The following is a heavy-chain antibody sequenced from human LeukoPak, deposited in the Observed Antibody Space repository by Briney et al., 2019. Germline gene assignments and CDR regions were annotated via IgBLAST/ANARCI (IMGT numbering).Heavy chain of an antibody. D-gene: IGHD2-15*01. CDR3: ARAGLVVVAATVTYYFDY. J-gene: IGHJ4*02. CDR1: GFTFSSYA. V-gene: IGHV3-30*01. Sequence: RGSLRLSCAASGFTFSSYAMHWVRQAPGKGLEWVAVISYDGSNKYYADSVKGRFTISRDNSNNTLYLQMNSLRAEDTAVYYCARAGLVVVAATVTYYFDYWGQGTLVTVSS. CDR2: ISYDGSNK.